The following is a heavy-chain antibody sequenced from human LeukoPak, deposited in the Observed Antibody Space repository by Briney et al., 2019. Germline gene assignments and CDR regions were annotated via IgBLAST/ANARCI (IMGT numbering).Heavy chain of an antibody. Sequence: GGSLRLSCAASGFTFSSYSMNWVRQAPGKGLEWVSYISSPSRTTDYADSVKGRFTISRDNAKNSLFLQMNSLRAEDTAVYYCARDRRSRGYSYYMDVWGKGTTVTVSS. J-gene: IGHJ6*03. D-gene: IGHD3-10*01. CDR1: GFTFSSYS. CDR2: ISSPSRTT. CDR3: ARDRRSRGYSYYMDV. V-gene: IGHV3-48*01.